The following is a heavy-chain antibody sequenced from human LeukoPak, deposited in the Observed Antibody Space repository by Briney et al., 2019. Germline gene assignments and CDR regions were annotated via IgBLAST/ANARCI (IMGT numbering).Heavy chain of an antibody. CDR2: ISGSGGYT. CDR3: AKNWGATIYYAFDI. Sequence: PGGSLRLSCAASGFTFSSYAISGVRQAPGKGLEWVSAISGSGGYTYYADSVKGRFTISRDNSKNTLYLQMNSLGAEDTAVYYCAKNWGATIYYAFDIWGQGTMVTVSS. V-gene: IGHV3-23*01. D-gene: IGHD5-12*01. J-gene: IGHJ3*02. CDR1: GFTFSSYA.